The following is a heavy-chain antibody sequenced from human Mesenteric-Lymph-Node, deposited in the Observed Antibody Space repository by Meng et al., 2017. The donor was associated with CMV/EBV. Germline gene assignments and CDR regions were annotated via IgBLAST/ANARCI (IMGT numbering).Heavy chain of an antibody. J-gene: IGHJ4*02. Sequence: GGSLRLSCAASGHTISDSYMSWIRQAPGKGLEWVSVIYSGGSTYYVDSVKGQFTISRDNAKNSLYLQMNSLRAEDTAVYYCAREEGYCTSTGCYTVGSDYWGQGTLVTVSS. CDR3: AREEGYCTSTGCYTVGSDY. V-gene: IGHV3-66*01. CDR2: IYSGGST. CDR1: GHTISDSY. D-gene: IGHD2-2*02.